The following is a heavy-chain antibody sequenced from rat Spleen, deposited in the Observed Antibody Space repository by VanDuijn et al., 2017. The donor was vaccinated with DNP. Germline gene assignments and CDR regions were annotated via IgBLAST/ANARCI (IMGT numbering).Heavy chain of an antibody. CDR1: GFTFSDYY. V-gene: IGHV5-25*01. CDR3: ARLLTTEAQGAMDA. D-gene: IGHD1-11*01. CDR2: ISYDGGNT. Sequence: EVQLVESGGGLVQPGRSLKLSCAASGFTFSDYYMAWVRQAPTKGLEWVASISYDGGNTYYRDSVKGRFAISRDNAKSTLYLQMNSLRSEDMATYYCARLLTTEAQGAMDAWGQGTSVTVSS. J-gene: IGHJ4*01.